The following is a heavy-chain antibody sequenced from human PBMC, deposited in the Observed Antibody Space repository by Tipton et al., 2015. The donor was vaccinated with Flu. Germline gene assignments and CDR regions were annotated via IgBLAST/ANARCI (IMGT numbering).Heavy chain of an antibody. D-gene: IGHD2-2*03. CDR3: ARDVGHCSSTSCYDIPPWD. V-gene: IGHV3-21*01. CDR2: TSSSSSYI. J-gene: IGHJ4*02. CDR1: GFTFSSYS. Sequence: AASGFTFSSYSMNWVRQAPGKGLEWVSSTSSSSSYIYYADSVKGRFTISRDNAKNSLYLQMNSLRAEDTAVYYCARDVGHCSSTSCYDIPPWDWGQGTLVTVSS.